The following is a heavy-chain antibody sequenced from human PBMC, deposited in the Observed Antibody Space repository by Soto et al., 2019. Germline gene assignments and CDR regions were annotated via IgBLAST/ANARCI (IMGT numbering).Heavy chain of an antibody. J-gene: IGHJ4*02. CDR2: IYYTGAA. V-gene: IGHV4-31*03. CDR3: ASGTFNGISFDS. Sequence: SETLSLTCSVSGGSIDTGGFYWSWARQLPGKGLQWIGYIYYTGAAYYNPALKSRVVISLDTSANQFSLSLTSLTAADTAVYYCASGTFNGISFDSWGQGRLVTVSS. D-gene: IGHD2-21*01. CDR1: GGSIDTGGFY.